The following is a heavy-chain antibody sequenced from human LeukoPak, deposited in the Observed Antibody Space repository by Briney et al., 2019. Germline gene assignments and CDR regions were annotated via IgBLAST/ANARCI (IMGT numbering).Heavy chain of an antibody. CDR1: GFTFSSYE. J-gene: IGHJ6*03. CDR3: AKDSGGYDWGYYYYYMDV. Sequence: GGSLRLSCAASGFTFSSYEMNWVRQAPGKGLEWVSYISSSGSTIYYADSVKGRFTISRDNAKNTLYLQMNSLRAEDTAVYYCAKDSGGYDWGYYYYYMDVWGKGTTVTISS. D-gene: IGHD5-12*01. V-gene: IGHV3-48*03. CDR2: ISSSGSTI.